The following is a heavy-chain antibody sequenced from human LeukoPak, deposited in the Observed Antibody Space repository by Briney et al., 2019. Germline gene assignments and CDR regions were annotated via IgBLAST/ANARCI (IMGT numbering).Heavy chain of an antibody. CDR2: IYYSGST. CDR1: GGSISSSSYY. V-gene: IGHV4-39*01. J-gene: IGHJ4*02. Sequence: SETLSLTCTVSGGSISSSSYYWGWIRQPPGKGLEWIGSIYYSGSTYYNPSLKSRVTISVDTSENQFSLKLSSVTAADTAVYYCAGSIVVVPAAIPLTPDYWGQGTLVTVSS. CDR3: AGSIVVVPAAIPLTPDY. D-gene: IGHD2-2*02.